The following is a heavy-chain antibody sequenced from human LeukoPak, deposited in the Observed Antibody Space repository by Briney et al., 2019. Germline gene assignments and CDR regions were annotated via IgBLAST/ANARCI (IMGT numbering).Heavy chain of an antibody. V-gene: IGHV3-15*01. J-gene: IGHJ4*02. CDR1: GFTFSNAW. CDR3: ARTDDFWSGYSDY. D-gene: IGHD3-3*01. CDR2: IKSKTDGGTT. Sequence: GGSLRLSCAASGFTFSNAWMSWVRQAPGKGLEWVGRIKSKTDGGTTDYAAPVKGRFTISRDDSKNMVYLQMNGLRAEDTGVYFCARTDDFWSGYSDYWGQGTLVTASS.